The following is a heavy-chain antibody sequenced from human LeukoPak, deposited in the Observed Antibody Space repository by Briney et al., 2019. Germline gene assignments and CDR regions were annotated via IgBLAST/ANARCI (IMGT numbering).Heavy chain of an antibody. Sequence: GGSLRLSCAASGFTFSSYAMSWVRQAPGKGLEWVSAISGSGGSTYYADSVKGRFTISRDNSKNTLYLQMNSLRAEDTAVYYCAKWITTMVRGVIIPSINWFDPWGQGTLVTVSS. CDR1: GFTFSSYA. CDR2: ISGSGGST. D-gene: IGHD3-10*01. V-gene: IGHV3-23*01. CDR3: AKWITTMVRGVIIPSINWFDP. J-gene: IGHJ5*02.